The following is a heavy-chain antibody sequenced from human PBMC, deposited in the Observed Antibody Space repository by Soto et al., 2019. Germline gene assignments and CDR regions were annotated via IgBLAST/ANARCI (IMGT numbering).Heavy chain of an antibody. CDR2: MSSDGSNT. D-gene: IGHD5-18*01. V-gene: IGHV3-30*18. CDR3: TKSHSTALVPYYFDY. J-gene: IGHJ4*02. CDR1: GFTFSSYA. Sequence: QVRLVESGGGVVQPGTSLRLSCAASGFTFSSYAIHWVRQAPGKGLEWVAFMSSDGSNTFYADSVRGRFTVSRDNSKSKLYLQMNALMPEDTAVYYCTKSHSTALVPYYFDYWGQGTLVTVSS.